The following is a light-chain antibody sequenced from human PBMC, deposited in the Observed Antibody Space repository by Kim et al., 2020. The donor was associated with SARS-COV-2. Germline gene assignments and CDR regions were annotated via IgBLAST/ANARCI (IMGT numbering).Light chain of an antibody. CDR1: SSDVGGYNY. Sequence: QSALTQPPSASGSPGQSVTISCTGTSSDVGGYNYFSWYQQHPGKAPKLMIYDVTKRPSGVPDRFSGSKSGNTASLTVSGLQAEDEADYYCSSYTSSSTRVFGGGTQLTVL. CDR3: SSYTSSSTRV. V-gene: IGLV2-8*01. J-gene: IGLJ3*02. CDR2: DVT.